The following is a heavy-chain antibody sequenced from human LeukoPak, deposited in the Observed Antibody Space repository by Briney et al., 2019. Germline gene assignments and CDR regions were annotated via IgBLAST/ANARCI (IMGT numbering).Heavy chain of an antibody. Sequence: SETLSLTCTVSGGSISSYYWSWIRQPAGKGLEWIGRMYTSGSTNYNPSLKSRVTISVDTSKNQFSLKLSSVTAADTAVYYCARADMTANYRFDPWGQGTLVTVSS. J-gene: IGHJ5*02. D-gene: IGHD4/OR15-4a*01. CDR1: GGSISSYY. V-gene: IGHV4-4*07. CDR3: ARADMTANYRFDP. CDR2: MYTSGST.